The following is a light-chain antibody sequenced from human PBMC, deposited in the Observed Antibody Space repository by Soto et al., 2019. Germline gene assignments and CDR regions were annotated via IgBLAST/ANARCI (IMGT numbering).Light chain of an antibody. V-gene: IGLV2-11*01. J-gene: IGLJ2*01. CDR3: CSYAGSDTLL. CDR1: SSDVGVYNY. CDR2: DVT. Sequence: QSALTQPRSVSGSPGQSVTISCTGTSSDVGVYNYVSWYQHHPGKAPKLMIYDVTKRPSGVPDRFSGSKSGNTASLTISGLQAEDEADYYCCSYAGSDTLLFGGGTKLTVL.